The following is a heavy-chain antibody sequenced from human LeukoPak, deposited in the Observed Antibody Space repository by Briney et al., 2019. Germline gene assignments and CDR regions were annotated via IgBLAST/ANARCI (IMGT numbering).Heavy chain of an antibody. Sequence: PGGSLRLSCAASGFTFSNYDMSWVRQAPGKGLEWVSAISGSGGSTYYADSVKGRFTISRDNSKNTLFLQMNSLTADDTAVYYCAKDEPGSGWYNWGQGTLVTVSS. CDR1: GFTFSNYD. V-gene: IGHV3-23*01. J-gene: IGHJ4*02. CDR2: ISGSGGST. D-gene: IGHD6-19*01. CDR3: AKDEPGSGWYN.